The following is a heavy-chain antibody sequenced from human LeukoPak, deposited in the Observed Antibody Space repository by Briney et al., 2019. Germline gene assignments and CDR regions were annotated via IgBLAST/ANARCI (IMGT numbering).Heavy chain of an antibody. CDR2: IKSKTDGGTT. V-gene: IGHV3-15*01. J-gene: IGHJ4*02. CDR1: GFTFSNAW. Sequence: GGSLRLSCAASGFTFSNAWMSWVRQAPGKGLEWVGRIKSKTDGGTTDYAAPVKGRFTTSRDDSKNTLYLQMNSLKTEDTAVYYCTTGGPYCGGDCYSSPFDYWGQGTLVTVSS. D-gene: IGHD2-21*02. CDR3: TTGGPYCGGDCYSSPFDY.